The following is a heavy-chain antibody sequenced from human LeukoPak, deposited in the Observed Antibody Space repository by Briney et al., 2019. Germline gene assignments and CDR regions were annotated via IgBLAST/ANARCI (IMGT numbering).Heavy chain of an antibody. CDR2: ISYEGSTK. J-gene: IGHJ4*02. CDR3: AKDSRGYSYGNFDY. V-gene: IGHV3-30*18. Sequence: PGRSMRLSSAASGFTLSSYGMHWIRPAAGKGMEWEAVISYEGSTKYYAYSVKGRFTISSDNSKNTLYLQMNSLRAEDTAVYYCAKDSRGYSYGNFDYCGQGTLVTVSS. D-gene: IGHD5-18*01. CDR1: GFTLSSYG.